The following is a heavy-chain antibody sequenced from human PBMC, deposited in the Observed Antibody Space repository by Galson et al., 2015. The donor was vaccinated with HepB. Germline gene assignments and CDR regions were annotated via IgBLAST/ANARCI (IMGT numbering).Heavy chain of an antibody. CDR1: GFTFDDYA. Sequence: SLRLSCAASGFTFDDYAMHWVRQAPGKGLEWVSGISWNSGSIGYADSVKGRFTISRDNAKNSLYLQMNSLRAEDTALYYCAKDIVGDASGYFDYWGQGTLVTVSS. J-gene: IGHJ4*02. CDR3: AKDIVGDASGYFDY. CDR2: ISWNSGSI. D-gene: IGHD1-26*01. V-gene: IGHV3-9*01.